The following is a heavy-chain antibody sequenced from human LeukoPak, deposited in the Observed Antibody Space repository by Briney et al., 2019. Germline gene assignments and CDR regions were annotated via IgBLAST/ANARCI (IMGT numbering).Heavy chain of an antibody. CDR1: GGTFSSYA. J-gene: IGHJ4*02. V-gene: IGHV1-69*04. D-gene: IGHD4-17*01. CDR2: IIPILGIA. CDR3: ARGVDYGDALDY. Sequence: ASVKVPCKASGGTFSSYAISWVRQAPGQGLEWMGRIIPILGIANYAQKFQGRVTITADKSTSTAYMELSSLRSEDTAVYYCARGVDYGDALDYWGQGTLVTVSS.